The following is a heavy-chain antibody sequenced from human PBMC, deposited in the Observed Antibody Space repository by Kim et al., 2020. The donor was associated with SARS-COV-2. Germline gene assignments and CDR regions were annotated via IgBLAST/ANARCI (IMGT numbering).Heavy chain of an antibody. Sequence: VKGRFTISRDNAKNSLYLQMNSLRAEDTAVYYCASQMSDSSGYYPNYFDYWGQGTLVTVSS. J-gene: IGHJ4*02. D-gene: IGHD3-22*01. CDR3: ASQMSDSSGYYPNYFDY. V-gene: IGHV3-11*06.